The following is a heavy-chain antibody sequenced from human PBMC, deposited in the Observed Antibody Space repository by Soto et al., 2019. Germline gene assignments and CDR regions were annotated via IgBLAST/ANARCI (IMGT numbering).Heavy chain of an antibody. V-gene: IGHV4-34*01. CDR3: ARGGFAAAGTGWFDP. D-gene: IGHD6-13*01. CDR1: GGSFSGYY. J-gene: IGHJ5*02. CDR2: INHSGST. Sequence: VQLQQWGAGLLKPSETLSLTCAVYGGSFSGYYWSWIRQPHGKGLEWIGEINHSGSTNYNPSFKSRVTISVETYKNQFSLKLSAVTAADTAVYDCARGGFAAAGTGWFDPWGQGTLVTVSS.